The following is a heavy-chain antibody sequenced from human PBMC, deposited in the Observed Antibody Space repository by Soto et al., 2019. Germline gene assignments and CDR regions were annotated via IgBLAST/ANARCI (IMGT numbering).Heavy chain of an antibody. CDR2: INAGNGNT. Sequence: SVKVSCKASGYTFTSYAMHWVRQAPGQRLEWMGWINAGNGNTKYSQKFQGRVTITRDTSASTAYMELSSLSSEDTAVYYCVRSVAVPAAPDYWGQGTLVTVSS. CDR3: VRSVAVPAAPDY. CDR1: GYTFTSYA. V-gene: IGHV1-3*01. J-gene: IGHJ4*02. D-gene: IGHD2-2*01.